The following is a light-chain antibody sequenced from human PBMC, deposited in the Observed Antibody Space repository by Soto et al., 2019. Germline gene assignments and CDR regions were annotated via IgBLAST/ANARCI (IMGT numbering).Light chain of an antibody. V-gene: IGKV3-15*01. J-gene: IGKJ1*01. Sequence: EIVMTQSPATLSVSPGERATLSCRASQSVSSNLAWYQQKPGQAPMLLIYGASNRATGIPARFSGSGSGTEFTLTISSLQSEDFAVYYCQQYNNWPPWTFGQGTKVEIK. CDR3: QQYNNWPPWT. CDR2: GAS. CDR1: QSVSSN.